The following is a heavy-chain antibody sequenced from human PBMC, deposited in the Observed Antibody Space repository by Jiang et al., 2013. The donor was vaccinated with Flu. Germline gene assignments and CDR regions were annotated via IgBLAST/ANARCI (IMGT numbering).Heavy chain of an antibody. D-gene: IGHD1-26*01. V-gene: IGHV1-69*06. CDR1: RHLQQLC. J-gene: IGHJ4*02. Sequence: SCKAFWRHLQQLCYQLGATGPGQGLEWMGGIIPXFGTANYAQKFQGRVTITADKSTSTAYMELSSLRSEDTAVYYCASPPVGATYYFDYWGQGTLVTVSS. CDR2: IIPXFGTA. CDR3: ASPPVGATYYFDY.